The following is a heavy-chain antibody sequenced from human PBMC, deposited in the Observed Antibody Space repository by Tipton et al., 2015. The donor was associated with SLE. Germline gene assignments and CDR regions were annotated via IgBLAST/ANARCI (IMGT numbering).Heavy chain of an antibody. D-gene: IGHD6-6*01. V-gene: IGHV4-61*08. CDR3: ARGRIAARPEGFDY. CDR2: IYYSGST. CDR1: GGSISSGGYY. J-gene: IGHJ4*02. Sequence: TLSLTCAVSGGSISSGGYYWSWIRQPPGKGLEWIGYIYYSGSTNYNPSLKSRVTISVDTSKNQFSLKLSSVIAADTAVYYCARGRIAARPEGFDYWGQGTLVTVSS.